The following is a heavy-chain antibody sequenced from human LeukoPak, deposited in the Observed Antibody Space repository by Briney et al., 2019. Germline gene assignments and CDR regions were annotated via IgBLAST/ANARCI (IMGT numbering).Heavy chain of an antibody. Sequence: PSETLSLTCTVSGGSISSYYCSWIRQPPGKGLEWIGYIYYSGSTNYNPALKSRVTISVDTSKNQFSLKLSSVTAADTAVYYCARAPEVVIVAPHFDYWGQGTLVTVSS. CDR1: GGSISSYY. J-gene: IGHJ4*02. V-gene: IGHV4-59*01. CDR3: ARAPEVVIVAPHFDY. CDR2: IYYSGST. D-gene: IGHD2-2*03.